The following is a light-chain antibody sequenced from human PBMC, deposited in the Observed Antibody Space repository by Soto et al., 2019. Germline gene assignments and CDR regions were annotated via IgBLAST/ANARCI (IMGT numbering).Light chain of an antibody. V-gene: IGKV1-39*01. J-gene: IGKJ4*01. CDR3: QQSYSTPLT. CDR2: DAS. CDR1: RSISNW. Sequence: DIQMTQSPSSLSASVGDRVTITCRASRSISNWLAWYQQKPGKAPELLIFDASNLKSGVSSRFSGSGSGTEFTLTISSLQPEDFATYYCQQSYSTPLTFGGGTKVDIK.